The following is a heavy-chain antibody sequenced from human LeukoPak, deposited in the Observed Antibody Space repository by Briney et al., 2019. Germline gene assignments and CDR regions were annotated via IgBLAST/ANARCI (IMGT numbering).Heavy chain of an antibody. D-gene: IGHD6-13*01. J-gene: IGHJ6*02. Sequence: PGGSLRLSCAASGFTFSTYGVHWVRQAPGKGLEWVAVISSGGSDKYHAGSVKGRFTISRDNSKNTLYLQMDSLRAEDTAVYYCAKEVTIPAAGRKDYYYYGLDVWGQGTTVTVSS. V-gene: IGHV3-30*18. CDR3: AKEVTIPAAGRKDYYYYGLDV. CDR2: ISSGGSDK. CDR1: GFTFSTYG.